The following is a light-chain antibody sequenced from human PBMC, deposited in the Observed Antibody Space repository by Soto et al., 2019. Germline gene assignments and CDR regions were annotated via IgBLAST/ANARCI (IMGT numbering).Light chain of an antibody. CDR2: GTS. V-gene: IGKV3-20*01. J-gene: IGKJ1*01. Sequence: EIVLTQSPGTLYLSPGERATLSCRASQSVSSSYLAWYQQKPGQAPRLLIYGTSSRATGIPDRFSGSGSGTDFTLTISRLEPEDFAVYYCQQYGSSRWTFGHGTKVEIK. CDR3: QQYGSSRWT. CDR1: QSVSSSY.